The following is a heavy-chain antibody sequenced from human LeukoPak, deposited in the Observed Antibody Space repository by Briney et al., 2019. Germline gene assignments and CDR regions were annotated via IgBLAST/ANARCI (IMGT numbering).Heavy chain of an antibody. V-gene: IGHV1-46*01. CDR2: INPSGGST. J-gene: IGHJ5*02. Sequence: ASVTVSCKASVYTFTSYYMHWVRQAPGQGLEGMGIINPSGGSTSYAQKFQGRVTMTRDTSTSTVYMELSSLRAEDTAVYYCARDYNSGTTNWFDPWGQGTLVTVSS. D-gene: IGHD1-26*01. CDR1: VYTFTSYY. CDR3: ARDYNSGTTNWFDP.